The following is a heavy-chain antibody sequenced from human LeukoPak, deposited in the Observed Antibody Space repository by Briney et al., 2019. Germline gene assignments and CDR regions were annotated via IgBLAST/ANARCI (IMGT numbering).Heavy chain of an antibody. D-gene: IGHD3-16*01. Sequence: GGSLRLSCAASGFTFSSYAMSWVRQAPGKGLEWVSAISGSGGSTYYADSVKGRFTISRDNSKNTLYLQMNSLRAEDTAVYYCAKDRWGSDDLFLRYFDYWGQGTLVTASS. J-gene: IGHJ4*02. CDR3: AKDRWGSDDLFLRYFDY. CDR2: ISGSGGST. CDR1: GFTFSSYA. V-gene: IGHV3-23*01.